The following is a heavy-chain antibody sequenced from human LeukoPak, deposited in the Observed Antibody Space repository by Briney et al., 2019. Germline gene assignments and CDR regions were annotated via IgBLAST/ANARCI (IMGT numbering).Heavy chain of an antibody. V-gene: IGHV3-11*01. D-gene: IGHD5-18*01. J-gene: IGHJ4*02. CDR1: GFAFSDHY. CDR2: ISNSADTI. Sequence: GGPLRLSCAASGFAFSDHYMSWIRQAPGKGLEWVSYISNSADTIYYADSVKGRFTISRDNAKRSVFLHMSSLRAEDTAVYYCASGYTYGYVQSFDYWGQGTLVTVSS. CDR3: ASGYTYGYVQSFDY.